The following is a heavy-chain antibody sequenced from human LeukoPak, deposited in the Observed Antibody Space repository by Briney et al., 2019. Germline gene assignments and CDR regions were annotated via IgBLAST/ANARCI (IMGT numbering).Heavy chain of an antibody. Sequence: GASVKVSCKASGYTFTGYYMHWVRQAPGQGLEWMGWINPNSGGTNYAQKFQGRVTMTRDTSISTAYMELSRLISDDTAVYYCARDPCSSTSCEGEFDPWGQGTLVTVSS. J-gene: IGHJ5*02. D-gene: IGHD2-2*01. CDR2: INPNSGGT. CDR1: GYTFTGYY. CDR3: ARDPCSSTSCEGEFDP. V-gene: IGHV1-2*02.